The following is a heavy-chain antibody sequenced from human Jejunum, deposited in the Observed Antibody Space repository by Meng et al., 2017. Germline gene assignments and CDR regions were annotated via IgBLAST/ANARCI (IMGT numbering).Heavy chain of an antibody. V-gene: IGHV3-49*03. D-gene: IGHD5-18*01. CDR2: IRSKASGEAT. J-gene: IGHJ6*02. CDR3: TRKGHPDNYAMDV. CDR1: GFTFGDYA. Sequence: GESLKISWTVSGFTFGDYAMIWFRQAPGKGLEWGGFIRSKASGEATEYAASVKGRSTISRDDSKSIAYLEMNSLKMEDTAVYHGTRKGHPDNYAMDVWGQGTTVTVSS.